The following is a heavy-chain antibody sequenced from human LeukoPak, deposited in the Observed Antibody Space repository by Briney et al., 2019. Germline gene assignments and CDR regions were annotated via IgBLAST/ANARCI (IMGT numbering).Heavy chain of an antibody. CDR1: GGSFSGYY. D-gene: IGHD6-19*01. J-gene: IGHJ4*02. Sequence: SETLSLTCAVYGGSFSGYYWSWIRQPPGKGLEWIGEINHSGSTNYNPSLKSRVTISVDTSKNQFFLKLSSVTAADTAVYYCARGIAVAGTYFDYWGQGTLVTVSS. CDR3: ARGIAVAGTYFDY. CDR2: INHSGST. V-gene: IGHV4-34*01.